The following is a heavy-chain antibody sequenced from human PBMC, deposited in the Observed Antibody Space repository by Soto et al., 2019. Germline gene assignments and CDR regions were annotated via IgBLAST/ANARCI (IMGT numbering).Heavy chain of an antibody. V-gene: IGHV3-13*01. CDR1: GFTFSSYD. D-gene: IGHD3-10*01. Sequence: EVQLVESGGGLVQPGGSLRLSCAASGFTFSSYDMHWVRQATGKGLEWVSAIGTAGDTYYPGSVKGRFTISRENAKNSLYLQINSMRAEDTAVYYCARDLALGRGYYGMDVWGQGTTVTVSS. J-gene: IGHJ6*02. CDR2: IGTAGDT. CDR3: ARDLALGRGYYGMDV.